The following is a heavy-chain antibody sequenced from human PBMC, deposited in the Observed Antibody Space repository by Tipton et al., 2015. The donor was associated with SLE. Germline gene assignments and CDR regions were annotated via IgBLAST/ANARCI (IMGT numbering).Heavy chain of an antibody. CDR2: IYYSGST. D-gene: IGHD3-22*01. Sequence: TLSLTCTVSGGSISSYYWSWIRQPPGKGLEWIGYIYYSGSTNYNPSLKSRVTISVDTSKNQFSLKLSSVTAADTAVYYCARPRDSSGLEYFQHWGQGTLVTVSS. CDR1: GGSISSYY. J-gene: IGHJ1*01. V-gene: IGHV4-59*08. CDR3: ARPRDSSGLEYFQH.